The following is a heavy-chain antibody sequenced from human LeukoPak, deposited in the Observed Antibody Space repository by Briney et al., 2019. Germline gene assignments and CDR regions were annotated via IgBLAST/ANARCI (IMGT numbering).Heavy chain of an antibody. V-gene: IGHV7-4-1*02. CDR1: GYTFTSYG. Sequence: GASVKVSCKASGYTFTSYGISWVRQAPGQGLEWMGWINTNTGNPTYAQGFTGRFVFSLDTSVSTAYLQISSLKAEDTAVYYCARARTDYYDSRTLGYWGQGTLVTVSS. CDR3: ARARTDYYDSRTLGY. J-gene: IGHJ4*02. D-gene: IGHD3-22*01. CDR2: INTNTGNP.